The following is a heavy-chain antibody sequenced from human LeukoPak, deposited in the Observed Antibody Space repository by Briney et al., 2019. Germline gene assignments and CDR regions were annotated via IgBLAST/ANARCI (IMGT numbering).Heavy chain of an antibody. J-gene: IGHJ4*02. CDR2: ISYDGSNK. D-gene: IGHD1-26*01. V-gene: IGHV3-30*04. CDR3: ARDGSWWELHSYYFDY. CDR1: GFTFSSYA. Sequence: SGGSLRLSCAASGFTFSSYAMHWVRQAPGKGLEWVAVISYDGSNKYYADSVKGRFTISRDNSKNTLYLQMNSLRAEDTAVYYCARDGSWWELHSYYFDYWGQGTLVTVSS.